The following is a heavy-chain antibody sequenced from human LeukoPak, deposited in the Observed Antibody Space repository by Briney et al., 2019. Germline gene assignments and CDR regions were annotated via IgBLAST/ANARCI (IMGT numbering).Heavy chain of an antibody. J-gene: IGHJ6*02. V-gene: IGHV4-34*01. CDR2: INHSGST. CDR3: ARGNSRWSTPSSSYYYRMDV. D-gene: IGHD4-23*01. Sequence: SSETLSLTCAVYGGSFSGYYWSWIRQPPGKGLEWIGEINHSGSTNYNPSLKSRVTISVDTSKNQFSLKLSSVTAADTAVYYCARGNSRWSTPSSSYYYRMDVWGQGTTVAVSS. CDR1: GGSFSGYY.